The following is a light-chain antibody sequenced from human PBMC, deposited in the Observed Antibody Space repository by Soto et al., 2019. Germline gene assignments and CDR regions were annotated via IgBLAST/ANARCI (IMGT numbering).Light chain of an antibody. V-gene: IGLV4-60*03. CDR3: ETWDSDTRV. J-gene: IGLJ2*01. Sequence: QSVLTQSSSASASLGSSVNLTCTLNSGHSTYIIAWHQHQPGKAPRYLMKLEGSGSYNKGSGVPDRFSGSSSGADRYLTISNLQSEDEADYYCETWDSDTRVFGGGTKLTVL. CDR2: LEGSGSY. CDR1: SGHSTYI.